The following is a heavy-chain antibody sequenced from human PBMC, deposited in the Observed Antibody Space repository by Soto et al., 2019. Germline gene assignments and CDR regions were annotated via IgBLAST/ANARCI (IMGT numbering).Heavy chain of an antibody. CDR3: ARDNNFFDSGSGVDY. J-gene: IGHJ4*02. Sequence: EGQLVESGGGLVKPGGSLRLSCAASGFSFSRYSLNWVRQAPGKGLEWVSSITSSSSYIHYADSVKGRFTISRDNAKNSLYLQMNSLRAEDTAVYYCARDNNFFDSGSGVDYWGQGNLVTVSS. D-gene: IGHD3-10*01. CDR1: GFSFSRYS. V-gene: IGHV3-21*02. CDR2: ITSSSSYI.